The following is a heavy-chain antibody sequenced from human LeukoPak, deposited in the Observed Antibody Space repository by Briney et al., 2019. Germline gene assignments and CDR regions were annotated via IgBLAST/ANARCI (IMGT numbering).Heavy chain of an antibody. CDR1: GGSISSSSYY. Sequence: SETLSLTCTVSGGSISSSSYYWGWNRQPPGKGLEWIGSIYYSGSTYYNPSLKSRVTISVDTSKNQFSLKLSSVTAADTAVYYCARAADFWSGSSRWFDPWGQGTLVTVSS. V-gene: IGHV4-39*07. CDR3: ARAADFWSGSSRWFDP. CDR2: IYYSGST. D-gene: IGHD3-3*01. J-gene: IGHJ5*02.